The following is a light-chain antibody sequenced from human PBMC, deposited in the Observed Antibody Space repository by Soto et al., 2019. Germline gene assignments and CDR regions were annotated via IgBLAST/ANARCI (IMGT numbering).Light chain of an antibody. CDR1: QSVSSN. CDR3: QQYGSSPPLT. CDR2: GAS. V-gene: IGKV3-20*01. J-gene: IGKJ4*01. Sequence: EILMTQSPATLSVSPGERATLSCRASQSVSSNLAWYQQKPGQAPRLLIYGASSRATGIPDRSSGSGSGTDFTLTISRLEPEDFAVYYCQQYGSSPPLTFGGGTKV.